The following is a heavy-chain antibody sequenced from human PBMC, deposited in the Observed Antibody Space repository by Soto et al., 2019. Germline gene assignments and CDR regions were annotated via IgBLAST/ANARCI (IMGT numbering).Heavy chain of an antibody. CDR3: TAADVGPGWFDP. D-gene: IGHD6-13*01. J-gene: IGHJ5*02. CDR2: IGSKANNYAT. Sequence: EVQLVESGGGLVQPGGSLKLSCAASGFSFSGSPMYWVRQASGKGLEWVGRIGSKANNYATAYAASVKGRFTISRDDSKNTVYLQMNSLKTEDTAVYYCTAADVGPGWFDPWGQGTLVTVSS. CDR1: GFSFSGSP. V-gene: IGHV3-73*01.